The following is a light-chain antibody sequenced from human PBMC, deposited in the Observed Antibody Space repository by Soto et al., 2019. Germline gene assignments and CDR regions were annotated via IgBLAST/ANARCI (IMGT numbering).Light chain of an antibody. CDR3: CSYTSGSTPFV. CDR2: DVG. V-gene: IGLV2-14*03. CDR1: SSDVGGYNF. Sequence: QSALTQPASVSGSPGQSITISCTGTSSDVGGYNFVSWYQQHPGKAPKLMIFDVGDRPSGVSNRFSGSKSGNTASLTISGLQAEDEADYYCCSYTSGSTPFVFGTGIKVTVL. J-gene: IGLJ1*01.